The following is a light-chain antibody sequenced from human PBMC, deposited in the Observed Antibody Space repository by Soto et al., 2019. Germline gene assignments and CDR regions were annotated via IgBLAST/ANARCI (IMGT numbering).Light chain of an antibody. Sequence: EIVLTQSPATLSLTPGERATLSCRASQSVSSSYLAWYQQKPGQAPRLLLYDASSRATGIPDRVSGSGSGTDFTLTISRLQPEDFAVYYCQQYARPPFALGQGTKVDIK. V-gene: IGKV3-20*01. CDR2: DAS. CDR1: QSVSSSY. J-gene: IGKJ2*01. CDR3: QQYARPPFA.